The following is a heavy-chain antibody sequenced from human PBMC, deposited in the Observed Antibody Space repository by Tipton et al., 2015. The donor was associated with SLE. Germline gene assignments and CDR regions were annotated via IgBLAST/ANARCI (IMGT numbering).Heavy chain of an antibody. V-gene: IGHV4-59*11. CDR3: GRQWADLVPGVFGY. J-gene: IGHJ4*02. CDR2: IYYSGST. D-gene: IGHD2-8*02. Sequence: GLVKPSETLSLICTVSGGSISSHYWSWIRQPPGKGLEWFGYIYYSGSTNYNPSLKSRGTISVDTSKNQFSRKLSSVTAAGGSVYCCGRQWADLVPGVFGYWGQGTLVTVSS. CDR1: GGSISSHY.